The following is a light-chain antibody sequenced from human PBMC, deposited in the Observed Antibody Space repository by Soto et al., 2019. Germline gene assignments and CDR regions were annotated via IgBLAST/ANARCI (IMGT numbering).Light chain of an antibody. J-gene: IGKJ2*01. CDR1: QSVATN. Sequence: IVMTQSPATLSVSPGERATLSCRASQSVATNLAWYQQKPGQAPRLLIHSASTRATGVPARFSGSVSGTEFTLTISSLQSEDFAVDYCEHHYYWPSFGQGTNLEIK. V-gene: IGKV3-15*01. CDR2: SAS. CDR3: EHHYYWPS.